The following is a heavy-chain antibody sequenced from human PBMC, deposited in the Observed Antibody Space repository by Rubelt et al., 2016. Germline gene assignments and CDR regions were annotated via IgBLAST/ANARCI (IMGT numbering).Heavy chain of an antibody. CDR1: SFS. CDR3: ARENDAFDI. J-gene: IGHJ3*02. V-gene: IGHV3-48*01. Sequence: SFSMSWVRQVPGKGLEWVSWISTSGSTIFYADSVKGRFTISRDNFKNTVVLQMNSLRLEDTAVYFCARENDAFDIWGQGTMGTVSS. CDR2: ISTSGSTI.